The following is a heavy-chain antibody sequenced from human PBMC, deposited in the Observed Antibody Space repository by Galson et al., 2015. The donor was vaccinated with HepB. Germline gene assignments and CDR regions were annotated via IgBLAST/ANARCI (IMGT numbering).Heavy chain of an antibody. CDR3: AKDVYDSSGYSIDY. CDR2: ISYDGSNK. CDR1: GFTFSSYG. V-gene: IGHV3-30*18. Sequence: SLRLSCAASGFTFSSYGMHWVRQAPGKGLEWVAVISYDGSNKYYADSVKGRFTISRDNSKNTLYLQMNSLRAEDTAVYYCAKDVYDSSGYSIDYWGQGTLVTVSS. D-gene: IGHD3-22*01. J-gene: IGHJ4*02.